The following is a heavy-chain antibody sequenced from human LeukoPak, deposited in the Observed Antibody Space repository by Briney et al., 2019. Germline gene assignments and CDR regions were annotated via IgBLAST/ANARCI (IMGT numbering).Heavy chain of an antibody. D-gene: IGHD1-1*01. CDR1: GYTFTGYY. Sequence: GASVKVSCKASGYTFTGYYMHWVRQAPGQGLEWMGWINPNSGGTNYAQKFQGRVTMTRDTSISTAYMELSRLRSDHTAVYYCARVEVLLSAFDIRGQGTMVTVSS. CDR3: ARVEVLLSAFDI. J-gene: IGHJ3*02. CDR2: INPNSGGT. V-gene: IGHV1-2*02.